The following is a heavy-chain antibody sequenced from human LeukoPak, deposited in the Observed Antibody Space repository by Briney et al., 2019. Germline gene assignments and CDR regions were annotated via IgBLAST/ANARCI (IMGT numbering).Heavy chain of an antibody. V-gene: IGHV3-21*01. CDR1: GFTFSSYS. CDR3: ARDHYYDSSGYSIIDY. Sequence: PGGSLRLSCAASGFTFSSYSMTWVRQAPGKGLEWVSSISSSSSYITYADSVRGRFTTSRDNAKDSLYLQMNSLRAEDAAVYFCARDHYYDSSGYSIIDYWGQGTLVTVSS. CDR2: ISSSSSYI. D-gene: IGHD3-22*01. J-gene: IGHJ4*02.